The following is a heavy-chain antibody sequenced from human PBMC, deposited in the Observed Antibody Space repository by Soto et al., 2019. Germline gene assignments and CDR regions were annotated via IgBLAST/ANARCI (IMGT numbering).Heavy chain of an antibody. J-gene: IGHJ4*02. CDR3: ARTKFQLELLPTYYFDY. CDR1: GGSISSGGYY. V-gene: IGHV4-31*03. Sequence: QVQLQESGPGLVKPSQTLSLTCTVSGGSISSGGYYWSWIRQHPGKGLGWIGYIYYSGSTYYNPSLKSRVTISVDTSKNQFSLKLSSVTAAYTAVYYCARTKFQLELLPTYYFDYWGQGTLVTVSS. CDR2: IYYSGST. D-gene: IGHD1-7*01.